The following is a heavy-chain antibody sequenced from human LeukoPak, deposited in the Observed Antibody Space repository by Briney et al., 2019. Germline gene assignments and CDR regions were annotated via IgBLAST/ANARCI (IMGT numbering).Heavy chain of an antibody. J-gene: IGHJ4*02. CDR2: IYYSGST. CDR1: GGSISSSTYY. V-gene: IGHV4-39*07. CDR3: ASGYCYSSSCYSAAYYFDY. D-gene: IGHD2-2*03. Sequence: SETLSLTCTVSGGSISSSTYYWGWIRQPPGKGLEWIASIYYSGSTYYKSSLKSRVTISVDTSKNVFSLKLSSVTAADTAVYYCASGYCYSSSCYSAAYYFDYWGQGTLVTVSS.